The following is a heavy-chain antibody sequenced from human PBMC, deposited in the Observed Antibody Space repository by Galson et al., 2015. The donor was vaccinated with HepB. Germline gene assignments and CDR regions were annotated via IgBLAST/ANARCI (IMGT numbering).Heavy chain of an antibody. CDR3: ARGGTMMQI. J-gene: IGHJ3*02. Sequence: ETLSLTCTVSGGSMNGYYWSWIRQTPGKGLKGLEWIGYVYYSDSGNTNYNPSLKSRVTISVDTSKNQFSLNLNSMTAADTAVYYCARGGTMMQIWGQGTMVTVSS. CDR2: VYYSDSGNT. CDR1: GGSMNGYY. V-gene: IGHV4-59*01. D-gene: IGHD3-22*01.